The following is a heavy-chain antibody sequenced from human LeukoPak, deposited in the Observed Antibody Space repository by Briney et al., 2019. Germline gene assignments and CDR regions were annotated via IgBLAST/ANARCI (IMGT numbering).Heavy chain of an antibody. CDR2: IYHGVTT. V-gene: IGHV4-4*02. Sequence: SETLSLTCAVSGGSISTDNWWTWVRQSPRKGLEWIGEIYHGVTTNYNPSLKNRVTISLDKSKNQFSLNLTSVTAADTAFYYCARDGDVYKSGWYRGGFDFWGQGTLVTVSS. CDR3: ARDGDVYKSGWYRGGFDF. J-gene: IGHJ4*02. CDR1: GGSISTDNW. D-gene: IGHD6-19*01.